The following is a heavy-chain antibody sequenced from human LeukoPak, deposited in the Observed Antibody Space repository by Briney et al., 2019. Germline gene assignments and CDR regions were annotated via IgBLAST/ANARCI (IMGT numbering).Heavy chain of an antibody. CDR3: ARLLDYDNSGDPDIFDI. J-gene: IGHJ3*02. Sequence: SSETLSLTCTVSGDIRSDYWSWIRQSPGKGLEWIGRVSYTGSTRYNPSLQSRVTISLDTSRNHFSLKLSSLNAADTAVYYCARLLDYDNSGDPDIFDIWGQGTMVTVSS. CDR2: VSYTGST. D-gene: IGHD3-22*01. V-gene: IGHV4-59*01. CDR1: GDIRSDY.